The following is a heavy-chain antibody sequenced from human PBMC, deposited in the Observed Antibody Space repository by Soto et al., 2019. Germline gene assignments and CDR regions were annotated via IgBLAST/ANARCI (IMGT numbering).Heavy chain of an antibody. CDR1: EFTFSKYW. D-gene: IGHD3-22*01. CDR3: ARDYYYDSRSSSVNWFDP. CDR2: INMDGTKT. Sequence: PGGSLRLSCVASEFTFSKYWMHWVRQAPGKGLVWVSRINMDGTKTAYADSVKGRSTVSRDNANNTLYLQMNSLGVEDTAVYYCARDYYYDSRSSSVNWFDPWGQGTLVTVSS. J-gene: IGHJ5*02. V-gene: IGHV3-74*01.